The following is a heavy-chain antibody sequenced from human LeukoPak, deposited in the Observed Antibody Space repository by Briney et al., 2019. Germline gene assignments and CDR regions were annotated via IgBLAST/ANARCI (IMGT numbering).Heavy chain of an antibody. D-gene: IGHD3-22*01. J-gene: IGHJ3*02. Sequence: ASVKVSCKASGGTFSSYAISWVRQAPGQGLEWMGGIIPIFGTANYAQKFQGRVTITADESTSTAYMELSSLRSEDTAVYYCARFEYYYDSSGYYPDAFDIWGQGTMVTVSS. CDR1: GGTFSSYA. CDR2: IIPIFGTA. V-gene: IGHV1-69*13. CDR3: ARFEYYYDSSGYYPDAFDI.